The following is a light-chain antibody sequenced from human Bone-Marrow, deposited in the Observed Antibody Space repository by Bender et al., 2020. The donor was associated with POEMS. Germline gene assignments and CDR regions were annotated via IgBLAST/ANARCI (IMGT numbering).Light chain of an antibody. Sequence: VVTQPPSLSEAPRQRVTISCSGSSSNIGNHGVNWYQQRPGQAPKVVIYKDSERPSGIPARFSGSSSGTTVTLTISGVQAEDEAHYFCQSADSNVLFGGGTKLTVL. CDR1: NIGNHG. CDR3: QSADSNVL. V-gene: IGLV3-25*03. CDR2: KDS. J-gene: IGLJ2*01.